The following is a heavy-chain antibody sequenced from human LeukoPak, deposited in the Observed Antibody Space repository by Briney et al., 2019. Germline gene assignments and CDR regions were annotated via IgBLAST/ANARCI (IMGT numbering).Heavy chain of an antibody. J-gene: IGHJ4*02. D-gene: IGHD6-19*01. CDR3: ARQGSNSSGWYPVDD. Sequence: GASVKVSCKTSGYTFTAYYIHWLRQAPGQGLKWMGWMNPNSGGTKYAQTFQGRVTLTRDTSIGTAYLELSSLTSDDTAVYFCARQGSNSSGWYPVDDWGQGTLVTVSS. V-gene: IGHV1-2*02. CDR2: MNPNSGGT. CDR1: GYTFTAYY.